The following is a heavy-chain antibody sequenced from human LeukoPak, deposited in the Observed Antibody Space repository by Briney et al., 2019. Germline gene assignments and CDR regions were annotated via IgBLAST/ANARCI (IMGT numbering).Heavy chain of an antibody. V-gene: IGHV1-46*01. Sequence: ASVKVSCKASGYAFTSYYMHWVRQAPGQRLERMGIINPSDGGTSYAQKFQGRVTMTRDTSTSTVYMELSSLRSEDTAVYHCAREPPASGYFDYWGQGSLATVSS. CDR2: INPSDGGT. J-gene: IGHJ4*02. CDR1: GYAFTSYY. CDR3: AREPPASGYFDY.